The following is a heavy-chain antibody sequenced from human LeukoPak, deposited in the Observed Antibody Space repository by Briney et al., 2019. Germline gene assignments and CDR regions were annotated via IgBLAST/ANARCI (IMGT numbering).Heavy chain of an antibody. D-gene: IGHD3-22*01. CDR1: GGTFSSYA. V-gene: IGHV1-69*13. J-gene: IGHJ4*02. CDR3: ARQHSTYYYDSSGYYLRD. Sequence: ASVKVSCKASGGTFSSYAISWVRQAPGQGLEWMRGIIPIFGTANYAQKFQGRVTITADESTSTAYMELSSLRSEDTAVYYCARQHSTYYYDSSGYYLRDWGQGTLVTVSS. CDR2: IIPIFGTA.